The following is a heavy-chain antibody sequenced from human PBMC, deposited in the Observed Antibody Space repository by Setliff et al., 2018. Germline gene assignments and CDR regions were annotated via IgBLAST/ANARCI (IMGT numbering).Heavy chain of an antibody. V-gene: IGHV3-21*01. Sequence: GGSLRLSCAASGFTFSSYSMNWVRHAPGKGLEWVSSISGSSSYIYYADSVKGRFTISRDNAQKSLYLQMTSLRAEDTAVYYCVREDFSNNGRAFNYWGQGTLVTVSS. CDR2: ISGSSSYI. D-gene: IGHD4-4*01. CDR3: VREDFSNNGRAFNY. J-gene: IGHJ4*02. CDR1: GFTFSSYS.